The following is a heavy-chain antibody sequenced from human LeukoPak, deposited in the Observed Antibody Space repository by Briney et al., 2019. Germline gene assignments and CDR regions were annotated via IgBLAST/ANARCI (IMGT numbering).Heavy chain of an antibody. Sequence: SETLSLTCAVYGGSFSGYYWSWIRQPPGKGLEWIGEINHSGSTNYNPSLKSRVTISVDTSKDQSSLKLSPVTAADTAVYYCSGGLFSTASWGQGTLVTVSS. CDR3: SGGLFSTAS. J-gene: IGHJ5*02. CDR2: INHSGST. CDR1: GGSFSGYY. D-gene: IGHD3-10*01. V-gene: IGHV4-34*01.